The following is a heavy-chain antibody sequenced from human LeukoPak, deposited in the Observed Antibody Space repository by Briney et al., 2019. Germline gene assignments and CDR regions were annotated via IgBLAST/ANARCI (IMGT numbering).Heavy chain of an antibody. CDR1: GYTFTGYY. D-gene: IGHD6-13*01. Sequence: ASVKVSCKASGYTFTGYYMHWVRRAPGQGLEWMGWINPNSGGTNYAQKFQGRVTMTRDTSISTAYMELSRLRSDDTAVYYCARPNHAISIAADRTLDYWGQGTLVTVSS. CDR2: INPNSGGT. CDR3: ARPNHAISIAADRTLDY. V-gene: IGHV1-2*02. J-gene: IGHJ4*02.